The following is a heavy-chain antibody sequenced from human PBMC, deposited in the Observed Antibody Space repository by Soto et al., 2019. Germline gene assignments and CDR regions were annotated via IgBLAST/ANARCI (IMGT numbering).Heavy chain of an antibody. CDR1: GASINSGDYY. J-gene: IGHJ4*02. CDR3: AREGGTAMVQRYYFDY. D-gene: IGHD5-18*01. Sequence: SETLSLTCTVSGASINSGDYYWSWIRQTPGKGLEWIGYISYSGSTYYSPPLRSRVTISLDTSKNQFSLKLSSVTAADTAVYYCAREGGTAMVQRYYFDYWGQGTLVTVSS. V-gene: IGHV4-30-4*01. CDR2: ISYSGST.